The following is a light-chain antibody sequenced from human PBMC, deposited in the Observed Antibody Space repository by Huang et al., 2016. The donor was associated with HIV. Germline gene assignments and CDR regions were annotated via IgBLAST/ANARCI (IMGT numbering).Light chain of an antibody. CDR2: GAS. CDR3: QQYNKWPRT. J-gene: IGKJ1*01. V-gene: IGKV3-15*01. CDR1: QSVSNN. Sequence: EIVMTQSPATLSVSPGERATLSCRASQSVSNNLAWYQQKPGQAPRLLIYGASTRATGIPARFSGSGSGTEFTLTISSLQSEDFAVYYCQQYNKWPRTFGQGTKVEIK.